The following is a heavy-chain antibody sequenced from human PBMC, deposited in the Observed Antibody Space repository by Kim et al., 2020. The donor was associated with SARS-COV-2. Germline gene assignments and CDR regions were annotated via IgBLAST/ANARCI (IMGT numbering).Heavy chain of an antibody. Sequence: SETLSLTCAVYGGSFSGYYWSWIRQPPGKGLEWIGEINHSGSTNYNPSLKSRVTISVDTSKNQFSLKLSSVTAADTAVYYCARSGGSYGNWFDPWGQGTLVTVSS. CDR3: ARSGGSYGNWFDP. D-gene: IGHD1-26*01. CDR2: INHSGST. J-gene: IGHJ5*02. V-gene: IGHV4-34*01. CDR1: GGSFSGYY.